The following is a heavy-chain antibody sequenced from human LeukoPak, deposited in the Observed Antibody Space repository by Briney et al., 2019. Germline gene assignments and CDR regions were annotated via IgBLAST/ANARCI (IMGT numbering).Heavy chain of an antibody. J-gene: IGHJ4*02. CDR2: IYHSGST. V-gene: IGHV4-38-2*02. CDR3: ARPLIVVAEFDY. D-gene: IGHD2-15*01. Sequence: NTSETLSLTCTVSGYSISSGYYWGWIRQPPGKGLEWIGSIYHSGSTYYNPSLKSRVTISVDTSKNQFSLKLSSVTAADTAVYYCARPLIVVAEFDYWGQGTLVTVSS. CDR1: GYSISSGYY.